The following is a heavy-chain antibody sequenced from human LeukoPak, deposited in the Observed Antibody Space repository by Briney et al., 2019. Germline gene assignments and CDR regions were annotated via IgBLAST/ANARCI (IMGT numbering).Heavy chain of an antibody. CDR2: IYSGGDT. V-gene: IGHV3-66*01. J-gene: IGHJ4*02. D-gene: IGHD6-19*01. CDR1: GFTVSSKY. CDR3: AKERNLEIAVAGTIFDY. Sequence: GGSLRLSCAASGFTVSSKYMSWFRQAPGKGLEWVSVIYSGGDTYYADSVKGRFTISRDNSKNMIYLEMSSLKAEDTAVYYCAKERNLEIAVAGTIFDYWGQGTLVTVSS.